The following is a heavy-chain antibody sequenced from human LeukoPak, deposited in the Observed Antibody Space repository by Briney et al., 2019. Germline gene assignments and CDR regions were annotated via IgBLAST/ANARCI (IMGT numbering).Heavy chain of an antibody. CDR1: GFTFSSYA. D-gene: IGHD2-15*01. CDR2: ISCSGGST. J-gene: IGHJ4*02. Sequence: GGSLRLSCAASGFTFSSYAMSWVRQAPGKGLDRVPAISCSGGSTYYADSVKGRFTISRDNSKNTLYLQMNSLRAEDTAVYYCAKDVPLGYCSGGSCYGGYWGQGTLVTVSS. V-gene: IGHV3-23*01. CDR3: AKDVPLGYCSGGSCYGGY.